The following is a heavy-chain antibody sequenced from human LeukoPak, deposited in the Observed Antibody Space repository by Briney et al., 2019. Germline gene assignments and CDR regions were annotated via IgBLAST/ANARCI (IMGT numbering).Heavy chain of an antibody. J-gene: IGHJ4*02. Sequence: GGSLRLSCAASGFTFDDYAMPWVRQAPGKGLEWVSGISWNSGSIGYADSVKGRFTISRDNAKNSLYLQMNSLRAEDTALYYCAKDMNDILTGYYFGYWGQGTLVTVSS. V-gene: IGHV3-9*01. CDR3: AKDMNDILTGYYFGY. D-gene: IGHD3-9*01. CDR1: GFTFDDYA. CDR2: ISWNSGSI.